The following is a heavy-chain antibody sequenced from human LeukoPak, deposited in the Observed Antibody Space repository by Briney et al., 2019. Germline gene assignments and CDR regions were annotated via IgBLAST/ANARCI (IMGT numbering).Heavy chain of an antibody. J-gene: IGHJ4*02. CDR2: ISGSGGST. CDR3: AKDLMYSSSSRNQGY. CDR1: GFTFSSYA. D-gene: IGHD6-6*01. V-gene: IGHV3-23*01. Sequence: GGSLRLSCAASGFTFSSYAMSWVRRAPGKGLEWVSAISGSGGSTYYADSVKGRFTISRDNSKNTLYLQMNSLRAEDTAVYYCAKDLMYSSSSRNQGYWGQGTLVTVSS.